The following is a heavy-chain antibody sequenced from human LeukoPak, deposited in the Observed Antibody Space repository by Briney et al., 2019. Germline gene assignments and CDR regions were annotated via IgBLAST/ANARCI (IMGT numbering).Heavy chain of an antibody. V-gene: IGHV3-30-3*01. J-gene: IGHJ6*02. Sequence: GGSLRLSCAASGFTFSSYAMHWVRQAPGKALEWVAVISYDGSNKYYADSVKGRFTISRDNSKNTLYLQMNSLRAEDTAVYYCAREARWLQFDYYYYGMDVWGQGTTVTVSS. CDR3: AREARWLQFDYYYYGMDV. D-gene: IGHD5-24*01. CDR2: ISYDGSNK. CDR1: GFTFSSYA.